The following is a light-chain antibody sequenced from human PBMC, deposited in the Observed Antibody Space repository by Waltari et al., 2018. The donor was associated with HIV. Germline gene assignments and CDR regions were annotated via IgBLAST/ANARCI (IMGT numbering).Light chain of an antibody. J-gene: IGLJ3*02. CDR3: HSHAGNLGV. Sequence: QSVLTQPPSVSGAPGQRVTIFCTGSSSNIGAGHAVHWYQLLPGHAPKVVIFDNIDRPAGVPARFSGSRSGTSASLAINELRAEDEADYYCHSHAGNLGVFGGGTKVTVL. CDR1: SSNIGAGHA. CDR2: DNI. V-gene: IGLV1-40*01.